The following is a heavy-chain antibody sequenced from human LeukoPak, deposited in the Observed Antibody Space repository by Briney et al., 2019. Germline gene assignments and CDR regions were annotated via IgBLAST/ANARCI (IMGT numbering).Heavy chain of an antibody. V-gene: IGHV3-74*01. Sequence: GGSLRLSCAASGFTFSSYWMHWVRQAPGKGLVWVSRINSDGSSTSYADSVKGRFTISRDNAKNTLYLQMNSLRAEDTAVYYCARGGLRWENAFDIWGQGTMVTVSS. CDR3: ARGGLRWENAFDI. CDR1: GFTFSSYW. D-gene: IGHD1-26*01. CDR2: INSDGSST. J-gene: IGHJ3*02.